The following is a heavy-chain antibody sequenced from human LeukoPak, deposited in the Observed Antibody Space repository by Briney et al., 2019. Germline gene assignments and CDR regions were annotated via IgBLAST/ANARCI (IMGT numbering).Heavy chain of an antibody. Sequence: GGSLRLSCAASGFSFSRYGMHWVRQAPGKGLEWVASIQYDGSNKQYANSVKGRFTISRDSSKNTLYLQMNSLRAEDTAVYYWAKSCGGCTCLDYWGQGTLVTVSS. J-gene: IGHJ4*02. CDR1: GFSFSRYG. V-gene: IGHV3-30*02. CDR2: IQYDGSNK. D-gene: IGHD6-19*01. CDR3: AKSCGGCTCLDY.